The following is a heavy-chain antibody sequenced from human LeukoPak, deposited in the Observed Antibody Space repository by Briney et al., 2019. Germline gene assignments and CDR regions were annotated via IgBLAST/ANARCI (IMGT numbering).Heavy chain of an antibody. Sequence: GGSLRLSCAASGFTFSSYAMHWVRQAPGKGLEYVSAISSNGGSTYYANSVKGRFTISRDNSKNTLYLQMGSLRAEDMAVYYCARVARYTPQWGYYFDYWGQGTLVTVSS. CDR3: ARVARYTPQWGYYFDY. CDR1: GFTFSSYA. J-gene: IGHJ4*02. CDR2: ISSNGGST. V-gene: IGHV3-64*01. D-gene: IGHD5-18*01.